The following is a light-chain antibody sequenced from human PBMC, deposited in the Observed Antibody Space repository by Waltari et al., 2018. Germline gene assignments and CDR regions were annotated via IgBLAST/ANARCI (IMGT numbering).Light chain of an antibody. Sequence: QSALTQPPSVSGSPGQSVTISCTGTSSDVGSFNRVSWYQQPPGTAPKPIVYEVTYRTPGVTDRFSGSRSGNTASLTISGLQAEDEADYYCSSFTNSNTWVFGGGTKLTVL. V-gene: IGLV2-18*02. CDR2: EVT. CDR1: SSDVGSFNR. J-gene: IGLJ3*02. CDR3: SSFTNSNTWV.